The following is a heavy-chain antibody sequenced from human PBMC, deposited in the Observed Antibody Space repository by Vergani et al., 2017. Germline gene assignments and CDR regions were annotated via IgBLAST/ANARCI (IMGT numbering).Heavy chain of an antibody. V-gene: IGHV3-23*01. Sequence: EVQLLESGGGLVQPGGSLRLSCAASGFTFRSYAMSWVRQAPGKGLEWVSAISGSGGSTYYADSVKGRFTSSRDNSKNTLYLQMNSLRAEDTAVYYCAKAIGLWLAAYWGQGTLVTVSS. J-gene: IGHJ4*02. CDR1: GFTFRSYA. CDR2: ISGSGGST. D-gene: IGHD5-18*01. CDR3: AKAIGLWLAAY.